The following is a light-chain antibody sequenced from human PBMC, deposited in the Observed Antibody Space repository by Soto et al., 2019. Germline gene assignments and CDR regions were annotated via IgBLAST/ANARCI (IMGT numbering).Light chain of an antibody. J-gene: IGLJ1*01. CDR3: GSYTSSSTLYV. CDR1: SSDVGGYNY. V-gene: IGLV2-14*01. CDR2: DVS. Sequence: QSVLTQPASVSGSPGQSITISCTGTSSDVGGYNYVSWYQQHPGKAPKLMIYDVSNRPSGVSNRFSGSKSGSTASLTISGLQAEDEADYYCGSYTSSSTLYVFGTGTKVTVL.